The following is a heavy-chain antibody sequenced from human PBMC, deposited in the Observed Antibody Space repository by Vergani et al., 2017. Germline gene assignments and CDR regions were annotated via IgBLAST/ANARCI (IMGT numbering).Heavy chain of an antibody. J-gene: IGHJ6*02. V-gene: IGHV4-59*01. D-gene: IGHD6-13*01. CDR1: GGSISSYY. Sequence: QVQLQESGPGLVKPSETLSLTCTVSGGSISSYYWSWIRPPPGKGLEWIGYIYYSGSTNYNPSLKSRVTISVDTSKNQFSLTLSSVTAADTAVYYCASAGDSSSWYYYGMDVWGQGTTVTVSS. CDR2: IYYSGST. CDR3: ASAGDSSSWYYYGMDV.